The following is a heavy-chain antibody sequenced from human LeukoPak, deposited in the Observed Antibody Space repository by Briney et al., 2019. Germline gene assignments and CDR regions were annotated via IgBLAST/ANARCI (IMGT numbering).Heavy chain of an antibody. CDR3: ARDDLY. V-gene: IGHV3-30*03. J-gene: IGHJ4*02. CDR2: ISYDGSNK. Sequence: GRSLRLSCAASGFTFSSYGMHWVRQAPGKGLEWVAVISYDGSNKYYADSVKGRFTIPRDNSKNTLYLQMNSLRAEDTAVYYCARDDLYWGQGTLVTVSS. CDR1: GFTFSSYG.